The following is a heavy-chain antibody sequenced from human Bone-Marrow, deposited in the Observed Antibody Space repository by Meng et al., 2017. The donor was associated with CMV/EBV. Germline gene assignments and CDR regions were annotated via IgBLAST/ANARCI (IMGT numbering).Heavy chain of an antibody. Sequence: SGPTLVKPTAPLTLTCTVPGFSLSNARMGVNWIRQPPGTALEWLAHIFSNDEKSYSTSLKRSITISKDTSKSQVVLTMTNMDPVDTATYYCARTSSRYCYCMDVWGQGPTVTVSS. V-gene: IGHV2-26*01. D-gene: IGHD6-6*01. CDR3: ARTSSRYCYCMDV. CDR1: GFSLSNARMG. CDR2: IFSNDEK. J-gene: IGHJ6*02.